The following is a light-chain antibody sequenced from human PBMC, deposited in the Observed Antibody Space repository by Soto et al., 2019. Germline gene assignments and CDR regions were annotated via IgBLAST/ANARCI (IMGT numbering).Light chain of an antibody. CDR3: QQSYSTPLT. J-gene: IGKJ4*01. CDR2: AAS. Sequence: DTQMTQSPSSLSASVGDRVTITCRASQSISSYLNWYQQKPGKAPKLLIYAASSLQSGVPSRFSGSRSGTDFTLTISSLQPEDFATYYCQQSYSTPLTFGGGTKVEIK. CDR1: QSISSY. V-gene: IGKV1-39*01.